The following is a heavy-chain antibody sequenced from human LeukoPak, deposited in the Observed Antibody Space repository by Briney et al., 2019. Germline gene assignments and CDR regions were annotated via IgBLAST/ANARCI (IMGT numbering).Heavy chain of an antibody. D-gene: IGHD2-2*01. Sequence: GGSLRLACAASGFTLSSFDMNWVRQSPGKGLEWVASDDKTGADKNYEDSVRGRFTISRDNAKNSLFLQINSLRVEDTAVYYCARRVPLTKSYYYYYMDVWGKGTAVIVSS. CDR3: ARRVPLTKSYYYYYMDV. J-gene: IGHJ6*03. V-gene: IGHV3-21*06. CDR1: GFTLSSFD. CDR2: DDKTGADK.